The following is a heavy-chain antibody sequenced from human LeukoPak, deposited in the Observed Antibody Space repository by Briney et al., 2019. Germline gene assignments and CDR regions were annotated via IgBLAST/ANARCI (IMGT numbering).Heavy chain of an antibody. Sequence: GGSLRLSCAASGFTVSSNYMNWVRQAPGKGLEWGSVIYSGGTTYYADSVKGRFTISRDNSKNTLYLQMNSLRAEDTAVYYCARERSGSYYFDYWGQGTLVTVSS. CDR2: IYSGGTT. V-gene: IGHV3-53*01. J-gene: IGHJ4*02. CDR1: GFTVSSNY. D-gene: IGHD1-26*01. CDR3: ARERSGSYYFDY.